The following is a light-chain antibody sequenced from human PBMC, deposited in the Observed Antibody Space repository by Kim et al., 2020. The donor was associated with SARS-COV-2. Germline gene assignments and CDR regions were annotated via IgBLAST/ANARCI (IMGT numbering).Light chain of an antibody. CDR1: SGSIASNY. Sequence: KTVTISCTRSSGSIASNYVQWYQQRPGSAPTTVIYEDNQRPSGVPDRFSGSIDSSSNSASLTISGLNTEDEADYYCQSYDSSNPWVFGGGTQLTVL. CDR3: QSYDSSNPWV. V-gene: IGLV6-57*03. J-gene: IGLJ3*02. CDR2: EDN.